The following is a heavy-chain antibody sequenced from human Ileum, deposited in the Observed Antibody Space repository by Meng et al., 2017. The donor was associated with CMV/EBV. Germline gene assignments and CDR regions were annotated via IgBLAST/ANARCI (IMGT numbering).Heavy chain of an antibody. CDR1: GGSINSYY. CDR2: IYYSGST. D-gene: IGHD4-23*01. CDR3: ARGPSGNSHYYYYGMDV. J-gene: IGHJ6*02. V-gene: IGHV4-59*01. Sequence: SETLSLTCTVSGGSINSYYWSWIRQPPGKGLEWIGYIYYSGSTNYNPSFKSRVTISVDTSKNQFSLKLTSVTAADTAVYYCARGPSGNSHYYYYGMDVWGQGTTVTVSS.